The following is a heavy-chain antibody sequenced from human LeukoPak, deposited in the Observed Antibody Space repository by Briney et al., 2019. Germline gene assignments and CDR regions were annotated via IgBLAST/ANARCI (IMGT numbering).Heavy chain of an antibody. D-gene: IGHD6-19*01. V-gene: IGHV3-74*01. CDR1: GFTFSGYW. CDR2: INSDGSST. J-gene: IGHJ5*02. Sequence: PGGSLRLSCAASGFTFSGYWMHWVRQAPGKGLVWVSRINSDGSSTSYADSVKGRFTISRDNAKNTLYLQMTSLRAEDTAVYYCARVYYSSGWPPLNWFDPGGQGTLVTVSS. CDR3: ARVYYSSGWPPLNWFDP.